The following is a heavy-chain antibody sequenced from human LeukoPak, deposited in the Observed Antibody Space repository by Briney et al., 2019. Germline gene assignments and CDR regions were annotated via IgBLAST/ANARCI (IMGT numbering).Heavy chain of an antibody. D-gene: IGHD5-24*01. CDR2: IYYSGST. V-gene: IGHV4-39*07. CDR1: GGSISSSSYY. Sequence: SETLSLTCTVSGGSISSSSYYWGWLRQPPGKGLEWIGSIYYSGSTYYNPSLKSRVTISVDTSKNQFSLKLSSVTAADTAVYYCASTRWLQFYFDYWGQGTLVTVSS. J-gene: IGHJ4*02. CDR3: ASTRWLQFYFDY.